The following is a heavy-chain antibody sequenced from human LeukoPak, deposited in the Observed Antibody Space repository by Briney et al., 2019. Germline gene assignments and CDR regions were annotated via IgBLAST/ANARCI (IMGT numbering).Heavy chain of an antibody. V-gene: IGHV4-59*01. J-gene: IGHJ3*02. CDR1: GGSISSYY. CDR2: IYYSGST. Sequence: ASETPSLTCTVSGGSISSYYWSWIRQPPGKGLEWIGYIYYSGSTNYNPSLKSRVTISVDTSKNQFSLKLSPVTAADTAVYYCARVQLTHDAFDMWGQGTMVTVSS. CDR3: ARVQLTHDAFDM. D-gene: IGHD4-11*01.